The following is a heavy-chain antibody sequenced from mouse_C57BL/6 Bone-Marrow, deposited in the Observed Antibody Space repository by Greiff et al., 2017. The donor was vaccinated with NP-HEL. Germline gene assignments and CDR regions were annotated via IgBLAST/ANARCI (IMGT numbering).Heavy chain of an antibody. D-gene: IGHD2-14*01. CDR2: ISNLAYSI. CDR3: ARQGYDDAY. CDR1: GFTFSDYG. J-gene: IGHJ3*01. Sequence: EVQLVESGGGLVQPGGSLKLSCAASGFTFSDYGMAWVRQAPRKGPEWVAFISNLAYSIYYADPVTGRFTISRENAKNTLYLEMSSLRSEDTAMYYCARQGYDDAYWGQGTLVTVSA. V-gene: IGHV5-15*01.